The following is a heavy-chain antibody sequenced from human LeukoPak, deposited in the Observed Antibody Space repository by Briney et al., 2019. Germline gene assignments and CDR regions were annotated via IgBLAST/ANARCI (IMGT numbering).Heavy chain of an antibody. CDR3: AKDAAGPEY. CDR2: ISAGGGST. V-gene: IGHV3-23*01. CDR1: GLTFSDYS. D-gene: IGHD6-13*01. J-gene: IGHJ4*02. Sequence: GGSLRLSCAASGLTFSDYSMTWVRQAPGKGLFWVSGISAGGGSTYYTDSVKGRFTISRDNSRNTLFLQMNSLRAEDTAVYYGAKDAAGPEYWGQGTLVTVSS.